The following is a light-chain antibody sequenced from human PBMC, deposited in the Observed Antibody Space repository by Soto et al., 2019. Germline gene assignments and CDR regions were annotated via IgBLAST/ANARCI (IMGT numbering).Light chain of an antibody. V-gene: IGKV3-20*01. CDR2: DTS. CDR1: QSLANSF. CDR3: QQYGTSEII. Sequence: EIVLTQSPDTLSLSPGERVTLSCRASQSLANSFIAWYQQKPGQAPRLLIYDTSSRASGIPDRFSGSGSGTDFTLTISRLETEDFAVFYCQQYGTSEIIFGQGTRLEI. J-gene: IGKJ5*01.